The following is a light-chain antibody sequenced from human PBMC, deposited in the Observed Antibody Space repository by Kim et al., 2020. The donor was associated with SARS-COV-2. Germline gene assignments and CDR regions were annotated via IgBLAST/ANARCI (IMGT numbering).Light chain of an antibody. Sequence: GDRVTITCRASQYITRRLAWYQQKPGKAPKVLISKASTLESGVPWTFSGSGSGTDFTLTISSLQPDDFATYYCQQYDTYPWTFGQGTKV. J-gene: IGKJ1*01. CDR1: QYITRR. CDR2: KAS. V-gene: IGKV1-5*03. CDR3: QQYDTYPWT.